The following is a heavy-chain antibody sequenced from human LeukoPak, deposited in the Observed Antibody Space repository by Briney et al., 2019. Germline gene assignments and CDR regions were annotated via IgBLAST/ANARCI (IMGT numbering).Heavy chain of an antibody. J-gene: IGHJ5*02. D-gene: IGHD4-23*01. CDR1: GGSITSGTSY. Sequence: SQTLSLTCTVSGGSITSGTSYWSWIRPHPGTGLEWIGYIYYTGTTYYNPSLKRRVTITVDTSKNHFSLMQSPVAAAHTAVYYCARGDGGNSGDSWFDPWGQGTLVTVSS. V-gene: IGHV4-31*03. CDR2: IYYTGTT. CDR3: ARGDGGNSGDSWFDP.